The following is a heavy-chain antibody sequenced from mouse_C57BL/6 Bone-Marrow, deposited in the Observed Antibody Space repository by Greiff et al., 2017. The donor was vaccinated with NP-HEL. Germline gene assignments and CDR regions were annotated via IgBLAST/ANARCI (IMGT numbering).Heavy chain of an antibody. D-gene: IGHD1-1*01. Sequence: QVQLQQPGAELVMPGASVKLSCKASGYTFTSYWMHWVKQRPGQGLEWIGEIDPSDSYTNYNQKFKGKSTLTVDKSSSTAYMQLSSLTSEDSAVYYCVYGSSYWYFDVWGTGTTVTVSS. CDR1: GYTFTSYW. CDR2: IDPSDSYT. V-gene: IGHV1-69*01. J-gene: IGHJ1*03. CDR3: VYGSSYWYFDV.